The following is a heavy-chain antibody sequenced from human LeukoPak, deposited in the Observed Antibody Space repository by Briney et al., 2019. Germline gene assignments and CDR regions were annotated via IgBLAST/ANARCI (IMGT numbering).Heavy chain of an antibody. CDR1: GASIRSSY. Sequence: PSETLSLTCTVSGASIRSSYRSWIRQPPGKGLEWIGYISYTGSTNYNPSLKSRVSLSVDTSKNQFSLELSSVTAADTAVYYCATYRTSFIYWYFDLWGRVTLVTVSS. CDR3: ATYRTSFIYWYFDL. J-gene: IGHJ2*01. CDR2: ISYTGST. D-gene: IGHD2-2*01. V-gene: IGHV4-59*01.